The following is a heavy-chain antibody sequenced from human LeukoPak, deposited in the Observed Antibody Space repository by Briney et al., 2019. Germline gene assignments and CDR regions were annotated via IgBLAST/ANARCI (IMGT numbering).Heavy chain of an antibody. D-gene: IGHD6-13*01. CDR1: GFTFGSSA. J-gene: IGHJ4*02. CDR3: AKGSLGSWYYFDY. Sequence: GGSLRLSCAASGFTFGSSAMSWVRQAPGKGPEWVSTFSRSGPDTYYADSVKGRFTIFRDNSKDTLYLQMNSLRAEDTAVYYCAKGSLGSWYYFDYWGQGTLVTVSS. V-gene: IGHV3-23*01. CDR2: FSRSGPDT.